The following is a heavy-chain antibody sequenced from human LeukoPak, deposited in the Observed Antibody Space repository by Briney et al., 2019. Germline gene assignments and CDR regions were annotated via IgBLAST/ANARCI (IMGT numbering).Heavy chain of an antibody. CDR3: ARGDPFWFYYYYGMDV. J-gene: IGHJ6*02. D-gene: IGHD3-3*01. CDR1: GFTFSSYA. V-gene: IGHV3-30-3*01. CDR2: ISYDGSNK. Sequence: PGRSLRLSCAASGFTFSSYAMHWVRQALGKGLEWVAVISYDGSNKYYADSVKGRFTISRDNSKNTLYLQMNSLRAEDTAVYYCARGDPFWFYYYYGMDVWGQGTTVTVSS.